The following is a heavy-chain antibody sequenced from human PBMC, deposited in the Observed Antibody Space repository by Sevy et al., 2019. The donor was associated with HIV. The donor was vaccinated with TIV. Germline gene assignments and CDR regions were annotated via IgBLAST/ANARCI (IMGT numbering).Heavy chain of an antibody. V-gene: IGHV3-74*01. J-gene: IGHJ4*02. CDR2: INSDGSST. Sequence: GGSLRLSCAASGFTFSSYWMHWVRQAPGKGLVWVSRINSDGSSTSYADSVKGRFTISRDNAKNTLYLQMNRLRAEDTAVYYCARGPYCSSTSCYPEYYFDYWGQGTLVTVSS. CDR1: GFTFSSYW. CDR3: ARGPYCSSTSCYPEYYFDY. D-gene: IGHD2-2*01.